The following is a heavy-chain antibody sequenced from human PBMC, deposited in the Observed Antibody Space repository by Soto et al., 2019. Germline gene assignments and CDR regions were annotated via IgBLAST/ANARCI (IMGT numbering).Heavy chain of an antibody. Sequence: QVQLQESGPGLVKPSGTLSLTCAVSGGSISSSNWWSWVRQPPGKGLEGIGEIYHSGSTNYNPSLERRVPISVDKAKNQFSLKLSSVTAADTVVYYCARQEGTMVRGVRSYYYYYGMDVWGQGTTVTVSS. CDR2: IYHSGST. D-gene: IGHD3-10*01. V-gene: IGHV4-4*02. CDR1: GGSISSSNW. CDR3: ARQEGTMVRGVRSYYYYYGMDV. J-gene: IGHJ6*02.